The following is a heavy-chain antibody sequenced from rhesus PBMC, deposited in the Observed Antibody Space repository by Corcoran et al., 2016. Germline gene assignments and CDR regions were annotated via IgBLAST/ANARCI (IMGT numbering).Heavy chain of an antibody. CDR3: ARDQQRLVPHDAFDF. D-gene: IGHD6-31*01. CDR2: INTGGGSK. Sequence: EVQLVESGGGLVQPGGSLRLSCTGSGFTFGSYYMYWFRQPQGKGRVGVSAINTGGGSKWYTDSVKGRFTISKENAKNTLYLQMDSLRAEDTAVYYCARDQQRLVPHDAFDFWGQGLRVTVSS. J-gene: IGHJ3*01. V-gene: IGHV3-8*01. CDR1: GFTFGSYY.